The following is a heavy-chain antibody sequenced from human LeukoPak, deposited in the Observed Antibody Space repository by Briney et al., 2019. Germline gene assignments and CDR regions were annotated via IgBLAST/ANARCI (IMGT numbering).Heavy chain of an antibody. CDR2: INWNGGST. CDR3: ARVYYGSGSYLFDY. V-gene: IGHV3-20*01. J-gene: IGHJ4*02. Sequence: GGSLRLSCAASGFTFDDYGMSWVRQAPGKGLEWVSGINWNGGSTGYADSVKGRFTISRDNAKNSLNLQVNSLRAEDTPLYHCARVYYGSGSYLFDYWGQGTLVTVSS. D-gene: IGHD3-10*01. CDR1: GFTFDDYG.